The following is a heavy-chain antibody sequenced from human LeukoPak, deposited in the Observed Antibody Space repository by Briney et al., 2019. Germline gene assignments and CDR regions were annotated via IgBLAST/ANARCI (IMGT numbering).Heavy chain of an antibody. Sequence: PGGSLRLSCAASGFTFSSYEMNWVRQAPGKGLEWVSYISSSGSTIYYADSVKGRFTISRDNAKNSLYLQMNSLRAEDTAVYYCARMGLKSRGAFDIWGQGTMVTVSS. V-gene: IGHV3-48*03. D-gene: IGHD1-26*01. CDR1: GFTFSSYE. CDR2: ISSSGSTI. J-gene: IGHJ3*02. CDR3: ARMGLKSRGAFDI.